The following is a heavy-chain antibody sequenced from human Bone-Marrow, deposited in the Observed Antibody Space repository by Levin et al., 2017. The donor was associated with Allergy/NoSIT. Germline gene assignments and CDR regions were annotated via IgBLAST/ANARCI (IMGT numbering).Heavy chain of an antibody. CDR2: LHYSGTT. V-gene: IGHV4-59*02. J-gene: IGHJ4*02. Sequence: SETLSLTCTFSGGAVSTNSWSWIRQPPGQGLEWIGYLHYSGTTYHNPSLGSRVTISVDTSKNQFSLKVSSVTAADTAVYYCASGYSDYGEPIFDSWGQGTLVTVSS. CDR1: GGAVSTNS. CDR3: ASGYSDYGEPIFDS. D-gene: IGHD4-17*01.